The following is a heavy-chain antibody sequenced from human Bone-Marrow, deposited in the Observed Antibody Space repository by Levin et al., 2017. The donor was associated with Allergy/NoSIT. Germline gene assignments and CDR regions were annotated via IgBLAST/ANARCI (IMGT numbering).Heavy chain of an antibody. CDR2: TSSSGSAI. Sequence: GESLKISCAASGFTFSDYYMSWIRQAPGKGLEWVSYTSSSGSAIYYADSVKGRFTISRDNAKNSLYLQMNSLRAEDTAVYYCARGGRGYCSSASCFDYWGQGILVTVSS. CDR3: ARGGRGYCSSASCFDY. CDR1: GFTFSDYY. D-gene: IGHD2-2*01. V-gene: IGHV3-11*01. J-gene: IGHJ4*02.